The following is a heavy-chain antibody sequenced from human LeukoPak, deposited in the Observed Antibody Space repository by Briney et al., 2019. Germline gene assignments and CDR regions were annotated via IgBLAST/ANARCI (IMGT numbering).Heavy chain of an antibody. CDR3: ARGWRTYIAVAGTVTGRTNWYFDL. J-gene: IGHJ2*01. CDR1: GGSFSGYY. D-gene: IGHD6-19*01. CDR2: INHSGST. V-gene: IGHV4-34*01. Sequence: SETLSLTCAVYGGSFSGYYWSWIRQPPGKGLEWIGEINHSGSTNYNPSLKSRVTISVDTSKNQFSLKLSSVTAADTAVYYCARGWRTYIAVAGTVTGRTNWYFDLWGRGTLVTVSS.